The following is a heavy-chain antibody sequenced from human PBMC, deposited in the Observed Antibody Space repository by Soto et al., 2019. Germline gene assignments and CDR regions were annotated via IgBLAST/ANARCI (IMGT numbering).Heavy chain of an antibody. CDR1: GFTFSSCS. D-gene: IGHD3-10*01. CDR2: ISSSSSYI. CDR3: ARRFGESTYYYYGMDV. Sequence: GGSLRLSCAASGFTFSSCSMNWVRQAPGKGLEWVSSISSSSSYIYYADSVKGRFTISRDNAKNSLYLQMNSLRAEDTAVYYCARRFGESTYYYYGMDVWGQGTTVTVSS. J-gene: IGHJ6*02. V-gene: IGHV3-21*01.